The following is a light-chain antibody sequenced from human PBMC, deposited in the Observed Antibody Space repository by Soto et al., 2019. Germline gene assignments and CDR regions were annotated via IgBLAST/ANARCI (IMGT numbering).Light chain of an antibody. CDR3: QSYDSSLSGSWV. J-gene: IGLJ3*02. V-gene: IGLV1-40*01. CDR1: SSNIGARYE. Sequence: QSVLTQPPSVSGAPGQRVTISCTGSSSNIGARYEVHWYQQLPGTAPKLLIYGNSNRPSGVPDRFSGSKSGTSASLAITGLQAEDEADYYCQSYDSSLSGSWVFGGGTKLTVL. CDR2: GNS.